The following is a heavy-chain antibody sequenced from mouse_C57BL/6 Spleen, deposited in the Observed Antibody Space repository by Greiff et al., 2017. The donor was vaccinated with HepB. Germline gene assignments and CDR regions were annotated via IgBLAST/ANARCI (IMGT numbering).Heavy chain of an antibody. Sequence: QVQLQQPGAELVKPGASVKMSCKASGYTFTSYWITWVKQRPGQGLEWIGDIYPGSGSTNYNEKFKRKATLTVDTSSRTAYMQLSSLTSEDSAVFYCARKWADWDGLAYWGQGTLVTVAA. CDR2: IYPGSGST. V-gene: IGHV1-55*01. J-gene: IGHJ3*01. D-gene: IGHD4-1*01. CDR1: GYTFTSYW. CDR3: ARKWADWDGLAY.